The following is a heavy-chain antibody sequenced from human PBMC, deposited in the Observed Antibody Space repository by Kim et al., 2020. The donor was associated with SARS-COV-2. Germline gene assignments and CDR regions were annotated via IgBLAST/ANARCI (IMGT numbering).Heavy chain of an antibody. J-gene: IGHJ3*02. CDR1: GFTFSDYW. V-gene: IGHV3-74*01. CDR3: ARGNGGGGTAFDI. D-gene: IGHD3-16*01. CDR2: LESVGSST. Sequence: GGSLRLSCAASGFTFSDYWMHWVRQPPGKGLVWVSRLESVGSSTSSADSVKGRFTISRDNAKNTLSLQMNSLRAGDTAVYYCARGNGGGGTAFDIWGQGT.